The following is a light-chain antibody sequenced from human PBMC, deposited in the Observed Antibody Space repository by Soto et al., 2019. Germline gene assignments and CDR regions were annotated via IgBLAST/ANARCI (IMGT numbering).Light chain of an antibody. Sequence: QSVLTQPPSASGTPGQRVTISCSGSRSNMGNNYVYWYQHFPGTAPKLLIYSNNQRPSGVPDRFSGFKSGTSASLAISGLRSEDEAVYYCAAWDDSLSGGLFGGGTKVTVL. CDR3: AAWDDSLSGGL. V-gene: IGLV1-47*02. CDR2: SNN. CDR1: RSNMGNNY. J-gene: IGLJ3*02.